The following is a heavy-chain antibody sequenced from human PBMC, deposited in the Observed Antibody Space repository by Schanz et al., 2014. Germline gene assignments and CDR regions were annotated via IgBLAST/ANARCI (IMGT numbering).Heavy chain of an antibody. J-gene: IGHJ3*02. CDR1: GGTFSSFG. V-gene: IGHV1-3*01. CDR2: INAANGNT. D-gene: IGHD5-18*01. Sequence: VQLEQSGAEVKKPGSSVKVSCKASGGTFSSFGINWVRQAPGQGLEWMGWINAANGNTRYSQKFQGRVTITRDTSASTVYMELRSLRSDDTALYYCTRGGYSYALSAFDIWGQGTMVTVSS. CDR3: TRGGYSYALSAFDI.